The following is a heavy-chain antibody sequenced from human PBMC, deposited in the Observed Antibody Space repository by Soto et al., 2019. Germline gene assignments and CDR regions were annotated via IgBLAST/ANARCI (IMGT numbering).Heavy chain of an antibody. J-gene: IGHJ6*03. V-gene: IGHV1-18*01. CDR2: ISAYNGNT. CDR3: ARNPRDYGDYGVSYYMDV. Sequence: ASVKVSCKASGYTFTSYGISWVRQAPGQGLEWMGWISAYNGNTNYAQKLQGRVTMTTDTSTSTAYMELRSLRSDDTAVYYCARNPRDYGDYGVSYYMDVWGKGTTVTVS. CDR1: GYTFTSYG. D-gene: IGHD4-17*01.